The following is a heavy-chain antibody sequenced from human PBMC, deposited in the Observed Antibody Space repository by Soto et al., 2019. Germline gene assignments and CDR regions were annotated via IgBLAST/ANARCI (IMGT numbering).Heavy chain of an antibody. CDR3: ARHYSSGSRNRFDP. Sequence: SETLSLTCSVSGGSINSSSYFWGWVRQPPGKGLEWIGSIYYSGSTYYNPSLRSRVTISVDTSKNQFSLKLSSVTAADTAVFYCARHYSSGSRNRFDPWGQGTLVTVSS. CDR1: GGSINSSSYF. J-gene: IGHJ5*02. D-gene: IGHD6-19*01. CDR2: IYYSGST. V-gene: IGHV4-39*01.